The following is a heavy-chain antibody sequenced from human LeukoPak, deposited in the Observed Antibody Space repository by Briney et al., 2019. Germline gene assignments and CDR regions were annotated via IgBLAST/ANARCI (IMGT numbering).Heavy chain of an antibody. CDR2: ISGSGGST. CDR1: GFTFSSYG. D-gene: IGHD3-22*01. V-gene: IGHV3-23*01. J-gene: IGHJ4*02. Sequence: GGTLRLSCAASGFTFSSYGMSWVRQAPGKGLEWVSAISGSGGSTYYADSVKGRFTISRDNSKNTLYLQMNSLSGDDTAVYFCARPSFTSGSYFDHWGQGTLVTVSS. CDR3: ARPSFTSGSYFDH.